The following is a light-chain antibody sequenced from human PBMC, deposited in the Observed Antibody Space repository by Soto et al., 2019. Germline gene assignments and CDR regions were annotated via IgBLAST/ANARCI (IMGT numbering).Light chain of an antibody. J-gene: IGKJ1*01. Sequence: EKVLTLSRATLSLSTGERATLSCRAIQSISNSLAWYQQKPGQAPRLLIYDASNRATGIPARFSGSGSGTDFTLTISSVVPEDFPVHYCEQYGSSPPGWAFGQGTKVDI. CDR2: DAS. CDR1: QSISNS. CDR3: EQYGSSPPGWA. V-gene: IGKV3-11*01.